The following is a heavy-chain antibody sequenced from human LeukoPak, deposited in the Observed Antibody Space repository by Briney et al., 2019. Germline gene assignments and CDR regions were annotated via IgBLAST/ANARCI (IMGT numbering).Heavy chain of an antibody. J-gene: IGHJ6*04. V-gene: IGHV3-30*04. CDR1: GFTFSSYA. Sequence: GRSLRLSCAASGFTFSSYAMHWVRQAPGKGLEWVAVISYDGSNKYYADSVKGRFTISRDNSKNTLYLQMNSLRAEDTAVYYCARDGGGAAMVWGVIQYYYYYGMDVWGKGTTVTVSS. CDR2: ISYDGSNK. D-gene: IGHD3-10*01. CDR3: ARDGGGAAMVWGVIQYYYYYGMDV.